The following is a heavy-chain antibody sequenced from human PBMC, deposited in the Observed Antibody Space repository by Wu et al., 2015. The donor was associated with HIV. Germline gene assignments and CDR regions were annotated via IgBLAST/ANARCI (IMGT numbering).Heavy chain of an antibody. CDR1: GGTFSTYA. CDR2: IIPVFDTT. Sequence: QVQLVQSGAEVKKPGSSVTVSCEASGGTFSTYAISWVRQAPGQGPEWMGRIIPVFDTTNYAQKFQGRVTITAAESRNTVYMEMTSLKSDDTAVYYCARDRDGRNXGSAFDIWGQGTMVTVSS. CDR3: ARDRDGRNXGSAFDI. D-gene: IGHD5-24*01. J-gene: IGHJ3*02. V-gene: IGHV1-69*13.